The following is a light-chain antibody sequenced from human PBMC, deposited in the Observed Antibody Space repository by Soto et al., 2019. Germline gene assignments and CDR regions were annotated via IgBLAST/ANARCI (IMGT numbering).Light chain of an antibody. CDR2: EGS. CDR3: CSYAGKV. Sequence: QSALTQPASVSGSPGQSITISCTGTSSDVGCYNLVSWYQQHPGKAPKLMIYEGSKRPSGVSNRFSGSKSGNTASLTISGLQAEDEADYYCCSYAGKVFGTGTKVTVL. CDR1: SSDVGCYNL. V-gene: IGLV2-23*01. J-gene: IGLJ1*01.